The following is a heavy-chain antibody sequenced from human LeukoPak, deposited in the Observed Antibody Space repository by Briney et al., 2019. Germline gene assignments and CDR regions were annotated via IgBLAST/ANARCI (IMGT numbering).Heavy chain of an antibody. CDR1: GGTFSSYA. D-gene: IGHD6-19*01. Sequence: ASVKVSCKASGGTFSSYAISWVRQAPGQGLECMGWINPDSGDTKYAQKFQGRVTMTRDTSINTVYMELSRLTSDDTAVYYCARDGPRIAVDFDYWGQGTLVTVSA. V-gene: IGHV1-2*02. CDR2: INPDSGDT. CDR3: ARDGPRIAVDFDY. J-gene: IGHJ4*02.